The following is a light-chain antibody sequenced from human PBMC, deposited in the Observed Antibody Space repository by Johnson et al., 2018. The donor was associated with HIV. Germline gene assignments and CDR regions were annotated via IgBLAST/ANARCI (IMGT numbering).Light chain of an antibody. CDR2: RNN. CDR1: SSNIGSNT. J-gene: IGLJ1*01. Sequence: QPVLTQPPSVSGTPGQRVTISCSGSSSNIGSNTVNWYQQLPGTAPKLLIYRNNLRPSGIPDRFSGSKSGTSATLGITGLQTGDEADYYCGTWDSSLSAGVFGTGTKVTVL. V-gene: IGLV1-44*01. CDR3: GTWDSSLSAGV.